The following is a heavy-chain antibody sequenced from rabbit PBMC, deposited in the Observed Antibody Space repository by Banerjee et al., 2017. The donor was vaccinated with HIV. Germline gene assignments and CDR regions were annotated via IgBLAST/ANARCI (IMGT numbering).Heavy chain of an antibody. CDR1: GFSFSSGYY. Sequence: QSLEESGGDLVKPGASLTLTCTASGFSFSSGYYMCWVRQAPGKGLEWIACIYAGSSGSTYYASWAKGRFTISKTSSTTVTLQMTSLTAADTATYFCARSPVMLVMVMLPGYYFNLWGQGTL. V-gene: IGHV1S40*01. D-gene: IGHD6-1*01. CDR2: IYAGSSGST. CDR3: ARSPVMLVMVMLPGYYFNL. J-gene: IGHJ4*01.